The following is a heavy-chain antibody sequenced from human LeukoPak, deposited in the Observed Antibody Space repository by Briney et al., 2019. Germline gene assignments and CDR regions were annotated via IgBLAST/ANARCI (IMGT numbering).Heavy chain of an antibody. CDR2: IYSGGST. CDR1: GFTVSSNY. Sequence: QPGGSLRLSCAASGFTVSSNYMSWVRQAPGKGLEWVSVIYSGGSTYYADSVKGRFTISRDNTKNTMYLQMKSLRAEDTALYYCATPPDRRISSFGLDYWGQGTLVTVSS. CDR3: ATPPDRRISSFGLDY. J-gene: IGHJ4*02. V-gene: IGHV3-66*04. D-gene: IGHD3-10*01.